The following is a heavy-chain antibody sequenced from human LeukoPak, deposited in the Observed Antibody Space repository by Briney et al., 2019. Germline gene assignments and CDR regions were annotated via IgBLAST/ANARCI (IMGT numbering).Heavy chain of an antibody. D-gene: IGHD3-3*01. Sequence: ASVKVSCKASGFTFTSSAMQWVRQARGQRLEWIGWIVVGSGNTNYAQKFQERVTITRDMSTSTAYMELSSLRSEDTAVYYCAAGGAMEWLSDHYYYYGTDVWGQGTTVTVSS. CDR3: AAGGAMEWLSDHYYYYGTDV. CDR1: GFTFTSSA. CDR2: IVVGSGNT. J-gene: IGHJ6*02. V-gene: IGHV1-58*02.